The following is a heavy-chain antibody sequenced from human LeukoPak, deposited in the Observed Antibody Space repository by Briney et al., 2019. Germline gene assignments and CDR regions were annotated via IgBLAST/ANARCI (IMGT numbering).Heavy chain of an antibody. CDR3: ARDSGSYDKDIYFDY. D-gene: IGHD1-26*01. V-gene: IGHV1-2*02. J-gene: IGHJ4*02. Sequence: ASVKVSCKASGYTFTGYYMHWVRQAPGQGLEWMGWMNPKSGKTGYAQKFQGRITMTRNTSINTAYMELSRPRSDDTAVYYCARDSGSYDKDIYFDYWGQGTLVTVSS. CDR2: MNPKSGKT. CDR1: GYTFTGYY.